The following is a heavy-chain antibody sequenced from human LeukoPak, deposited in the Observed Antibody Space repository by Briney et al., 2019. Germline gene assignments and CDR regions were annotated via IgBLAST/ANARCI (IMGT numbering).Heavy chain of an antibody. J-gene: IGHJ3*02. CDR2: IYTSGST. Sequence: PSEILSLTCTVSGGSISSYYWSWIRQPAGKGLEWIGRIYTSGSTNYNPSLKSRVTMSVDTSKNQFSLKLSSVTAADTAVYYCARATLYQQLGPLDAFDIWGQGTMVTVSS. D-gene: IGHD6-13*01. V-gene: IGHV4-4*07. CDR1: GGSISSYY. CDR3: ARATLYQQLGPLDAFDI.